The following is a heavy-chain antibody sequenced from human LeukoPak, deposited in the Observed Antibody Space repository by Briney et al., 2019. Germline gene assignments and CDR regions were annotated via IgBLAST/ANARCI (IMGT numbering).Heavy chain of an antibody. V-gene: IGHV4-34*01. Sequence: SETLSLTCAVYVGSFSGYYWSWIRQPPGKGLEWIGEINHSGSTNYNPSLKSRVTISVDTSKNQFSLKLSSVTAADTAVYYCARSGGRLRPFDYWGQGTLVTVSS. CDR3: ARSGGRLRPFDY. CDR1: VGSFSGYY. J-gene: IGHJ4*02. D-gene: IGHD5-12*01. CDR2: INHSGST.